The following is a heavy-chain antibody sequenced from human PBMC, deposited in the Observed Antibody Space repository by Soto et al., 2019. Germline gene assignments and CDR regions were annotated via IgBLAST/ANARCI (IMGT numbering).Heavy chain of an antibody. CDR2: ISYDGSNK. CDR1: GFTFSSYA. J-gene: IGHJ6*02. CDR3: ERDGIIVGATTYYYYGMDV. Sequence: GGSLRLSCAASGFTFSSYAMHWVRQAPGKGLEWVAVISYDGSNKYYADSVKGRFTISRDNSKNTLYLQMNSLRAEDTAVYYCERDGIIVGATTYYYYGMDVWGPGTKVTV. D-gene: IGHD1-26*01. V-gene: IGHV3-30-3*01.